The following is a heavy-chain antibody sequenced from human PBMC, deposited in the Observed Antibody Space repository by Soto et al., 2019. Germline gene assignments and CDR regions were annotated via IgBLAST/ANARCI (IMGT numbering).Heavy chain of an antibody. CDR2: ISGSGGST. CDR1: GFTFSSYA. J-gene: IGHJ3*02. V-gene: IGHV3-23*01. D-gene: IGHD5-18*01. Sequence: VQLLESGGGLVQPGGSLRLSCAASGFTFSSYAMSWVRQAPGKGLEWVSAISGSGGSTYYADSVKGRFTISRDNSKNTLYLQMNSPRAEDTAVYYCARPRVPWIQLWGDAFDIWGQGTMVTVSS. CDR3: ARPRVPWIQLWGDAFDI.